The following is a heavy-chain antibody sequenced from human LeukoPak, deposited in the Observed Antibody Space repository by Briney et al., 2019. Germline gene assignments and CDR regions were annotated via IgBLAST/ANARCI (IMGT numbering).Heavy chain of an antibody. Sequence: GGSLRLSCAASGFTFSIYGMSWVRQAPGNGLEWVSPISGSGGSTYYADSVKGRFAISRDNSKNTLCLQMNSLRTEDTAVYYCVRDHYGLTSYPNPWGQGTLVTVSS. D-gene: IGHD3-10*01. CDR2: ISGSGGST. CDR1: GFTFSIYG. CDR3: VRDHYGLTSYPNP. J-gene: IGHJ5*02. V-gene: IGHV3-23*01.